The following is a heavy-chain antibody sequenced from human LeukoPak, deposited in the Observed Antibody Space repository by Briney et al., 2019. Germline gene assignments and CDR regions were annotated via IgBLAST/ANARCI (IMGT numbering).Heavy chain of an antibody. CDR1: GFTFSSYS. CDR3: AGSTTRYCSSTSCYIHFYY. V-gene: IGHV3-21*01. CDR2: ISSSSSYI. Sequence: GGSLRLSCAASGFTFSSYSMNWVRQAPGKGLEWVSSISSSSSYIYYADSVKGRFTISRDNAKISLYLQMNSLRAEDTAVYYCAGSTTRYCSSTSCYIHFYYWGQGTLVTVSS. D-gene: IGHD2-2*02. J-gene: IGHJ4*01.